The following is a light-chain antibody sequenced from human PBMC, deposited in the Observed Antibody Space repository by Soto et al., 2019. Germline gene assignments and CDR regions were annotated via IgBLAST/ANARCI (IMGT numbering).Light chain of an antibody. J-gene: IGLJ1*01. Sequence: QSALTQPASVSGSPGQSITISCTGTSSDVGSYNFVSWYQQHPGKAPKLMIYEVSNRPSGVSNRFSGSKSGNTASLTISGLQAEDEADYYCCSYAGISTRNYVFGTGTKLTVL. V-gene: IGLV2-23*02. CDR1: SSDVGSYNF. CDR3: CSYAGISTRNYV. CDR2: EVS.